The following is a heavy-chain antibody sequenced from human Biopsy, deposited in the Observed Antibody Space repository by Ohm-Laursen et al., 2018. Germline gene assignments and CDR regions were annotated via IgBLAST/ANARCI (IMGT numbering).Heavy chain of an antibody. CDR3: ARGVPHYDGSGFPLAGYWYFDL. D-gene: IGHD3-22*01. CDR1: GGSIRGGEYY. J-gene: IGHJ2*01. CDR2: ISYSGTT. V-gene: IGHV4-31*01. Sequence: TLSLTCIVSGGSIRGGEYYWNWIRQHPGKGLEWIGLISYSGTTFYNPSLESLLTISIDTSKNHFSLNLRSVTAADTAVYYCARGVPHYDGSGFPLAGYWYFDLWGRGTLVTVSS.